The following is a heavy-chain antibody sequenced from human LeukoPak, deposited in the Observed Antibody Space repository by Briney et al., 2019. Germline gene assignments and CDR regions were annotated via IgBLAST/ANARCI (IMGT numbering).Heavy chain of an antibody. CDR3: ARPFAYYDILTGDL. V-gene: IGHV4-34*01. Sequence: SETLSLTCAVYGGSFSGYYWSWIRQPPGKGLEWIGEINHSGSTNYNPSLKSRVTISVDTSKNQFSLKLSSVTAADTAVYYCARPFAYYDILTGDLWGQGTLVTVSS. D-gene: IGHD3-9*01. CDR1: GGSFSGYY. J-gene: IGHJ4*02. CDR2: INHSGST.